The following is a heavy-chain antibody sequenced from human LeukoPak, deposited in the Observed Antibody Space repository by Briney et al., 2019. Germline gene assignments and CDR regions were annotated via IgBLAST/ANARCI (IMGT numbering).Heavy chain of an antibody. CDR3: ARGRRIAAVVDY. CDR2: IYYSGST. CDR1: GGSISSGGYY. D-gene: IGHD6-13*01. J-gene: IGHJ4*02. V-gene: IGHV4-31*03. Sequence: PSQTLSLTCTLSGGSISSGGYYWSWIRHHPGKGLEWIGYIYYSGSTYYNPSLKSRVTISVDTSKNQFSLKLSSVTAADTAVYYCARGRRIAAVVDYWGQGTLVTVSS.